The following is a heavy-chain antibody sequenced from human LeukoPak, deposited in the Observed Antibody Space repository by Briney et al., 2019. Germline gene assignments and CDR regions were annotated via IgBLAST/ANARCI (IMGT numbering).Heavy chain of an antibody. CDR3: ARAYSSSWPYYFDY. J-gene: IGHJ4*02. Sequence: GGSLRLSCAASGLTVSSNYMSWVRQAPGKGLEWVSVIYSGGSTYYADSVKGRFTISRDNSKNTLYLQMNSLRAEDAAVYYCARAYSSSWPYYFDYWGQGTLVTVSS. CDR1: GLTVSSNY. D-gene: IGHD6-13*01. CDR2: IYSGGST. V-gene: IGHV3-53*01.